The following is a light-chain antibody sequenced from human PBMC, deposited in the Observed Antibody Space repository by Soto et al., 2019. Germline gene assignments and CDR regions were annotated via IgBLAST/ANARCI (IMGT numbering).Light chain of an antibody. CDR3: QQSFTTPLT. CDR1: QSISSY. CDR2: AAS. Sequence: DIQMTQSPSSLSASVGYRFTITCRASQSISSYLNWYQQKPGKAPIFLIYAASNLQSGVPSRFSGSGSGTDFTLTISSLQPEDFATYYCQQSFTTPLTFGGGTTGDIK. V-gene: IGKV1-39*01. J-gene: IGKJ4*01.